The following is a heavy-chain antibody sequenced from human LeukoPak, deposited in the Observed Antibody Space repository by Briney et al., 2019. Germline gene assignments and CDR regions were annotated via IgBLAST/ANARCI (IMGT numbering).Heavy chain of an antibody. CDR2: ISSSGSTI. CDR1: GFTFSSYE. V-gene: IGHV3-48*03. D-gene: IGHD5-18*01. Sequence: GGSLRLSCAASGFTFSSYEMNWVRQAPGKGLEWVSYISSSGSTIYYADSVKGRFTISRDNAKNSLYLQMNSLRAEDTAVYYCARTRGYSYGSDAFDIWGQGTMVTVSS. J-gene: IGHJ3*02. CDR3: ARTRGYSYGSDAFDI.